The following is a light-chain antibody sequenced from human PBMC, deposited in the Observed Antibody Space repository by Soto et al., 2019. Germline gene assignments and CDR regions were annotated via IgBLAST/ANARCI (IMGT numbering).Light chain of an antibody. V-gene: IGKV3-20*01. J-gene: IGKJ1*01. CDR1: QRVSSSY. CDR3: QQYGSWT. Sequence: EIVLTQSPGTLSLSPGERATLSCRASQRVSSSYLAWYQQKTGQAPRLLMYGASSRATGIPDRFSGSGSGSDFTLTISRLEPEDFAVYYCQQYGSWTFGQGTKVDIK. CDR2: GAS.